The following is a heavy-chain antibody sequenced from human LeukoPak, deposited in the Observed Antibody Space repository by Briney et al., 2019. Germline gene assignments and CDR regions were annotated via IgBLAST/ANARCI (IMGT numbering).Heavy chain of an antibody. J-gene: IGHJ4*02. D-gene: IGHD3-3*01. CDR3: ARDGGYDFWSGYYQDY. CDR2: ISYDANIGSNK. Sequence: GGSLRLSCAASGFTFSSYAMHWVRQAPGKGLEWVALISYDANIGSNKYYADSVKGRFTISRDNSKNTLYLQMNSLRAEDTAVYYCARDGGYDFWSGYYQDYWGQGTLVTVSS. CDR1: GFTFSSYA. V-gene: IGHV3-30-3*01.